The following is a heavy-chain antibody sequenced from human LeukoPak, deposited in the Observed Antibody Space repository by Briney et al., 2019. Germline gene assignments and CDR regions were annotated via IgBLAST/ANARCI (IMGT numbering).Heavy chain of an antibody. CDR3: ARDQPGVSRGSTDAFDI. CDR2: IYYSGST. J-gene: IGHJ3*02. CDR1: GGSISSSSYY. V-gene: IGHV4-39*07. Sequence: SETLSLTCTVSGGSISSSSYYWGRIRQPPGKGLEWIGSIYYSGSTYYNPPLKSRVTIAVHTSKNQSSLKRSSVTAADTAVYYCARDQPGVSRGSTDAFDIWGQGTMVTVSS. D-gene: IGHD2-2*01.